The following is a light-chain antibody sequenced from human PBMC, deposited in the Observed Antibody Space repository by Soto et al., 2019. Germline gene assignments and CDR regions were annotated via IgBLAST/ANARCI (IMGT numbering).Light chain of an antibody. CDR3: QQYNTLNT. Sequence: EIAMTQCPATLSVSPGQRATLSCRASQNVNSNLAWYQQKPGHAPSLLMYNVSTRATGFPARFSGSGSGTEFTLTISSLQSEDSAIYYCQQYNTLNTFGQGTKLEIK. CDR1: QNVNSN. J-gene: IGKJ2*01. V-gene: IGKV3-15*01. CDR2: NVS.